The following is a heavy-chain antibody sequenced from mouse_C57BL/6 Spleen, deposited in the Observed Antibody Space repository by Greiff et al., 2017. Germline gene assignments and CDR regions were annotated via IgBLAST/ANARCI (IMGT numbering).Heavy chain of an antibody. D-gene: IGHD1-1*01. V-gene: IGHV1-15*01. CDR1: GYTFTDYE. Sequence: QVQLQQSGAELVRPGASVTLSCKASGYTFTDYEMHWVKQTPVHGLEWIGAIDPETGGTAYNQKFKGKAILTADKSSSTAYMELRSLTSEDSAVYYCTRGDYYGSSYEAMDYWGQGTSVTVSS. CDR3: TRGDYYGSSYEAMDY. J-gene: IGHJ4*01. CDR2: IDPETGGT.